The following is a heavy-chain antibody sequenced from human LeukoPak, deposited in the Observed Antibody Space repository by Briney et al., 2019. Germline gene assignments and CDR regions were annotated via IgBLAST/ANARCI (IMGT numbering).Heavy chain of an antibody. J-gene: IGHJ6*02. CDR1: GFTFSSYA. CDR2: ISGSGGST. Sequence: AGGSLRLSCAASGFTFSSYAMSWVRQAPGKGLEWVSAISGSGGSTYYADSVKGRFTISRDNSKNTLYLQMNSLRAEDTAVYYCAKGRSGGSSYFYYYYGMDVWGQGTTVTVSS. D-gene: IGHD2-15*01. CDR3: AKGRSGGSSYFYYYYGMDV. V-gene: IGHV3-23*01.